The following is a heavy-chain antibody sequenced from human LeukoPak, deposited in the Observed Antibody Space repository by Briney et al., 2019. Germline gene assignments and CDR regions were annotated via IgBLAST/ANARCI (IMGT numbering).Heavy chain of an antibody. CDR3: VSFYETY. V-gene: IGHV3-23*01. Sequence: GGSLRLSCAASGFTFNTYAMSWVRQAPGKGLEWVSAISGSGDSTYYADSVNGRFTISKDNAKNTVYLQMNSLRAEDTAVYYCVSFYETYWGRGTLVTVSS. J-gene: IGHJ4*02. CDR1: GFTFNTYA. CDR2: ISGSGDST. D-gene: IGHD2/OR15-2a*01.